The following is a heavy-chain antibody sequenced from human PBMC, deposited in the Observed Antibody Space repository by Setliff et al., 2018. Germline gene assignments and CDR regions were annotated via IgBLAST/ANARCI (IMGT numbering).Heavy chain of an antibody. CDR3: ARTPAAGTGDAFDI. J-gene: IGHJ3*02. Sequence: SETLSLTCTVSGGSGDYYWSWIRQPPGKGLEWIGYISNSGSTYYKSSLKSRLTISIDTSKSQFSLKLGSVTAADTAMYYCARTPAAGTGDAFDIWGQGSMVTVSS. D-gene: IGHD6-13*01. V-gene: IGHV4-30-4*08. CDR1: GGSGDYY. CDR2: ISNSGST.